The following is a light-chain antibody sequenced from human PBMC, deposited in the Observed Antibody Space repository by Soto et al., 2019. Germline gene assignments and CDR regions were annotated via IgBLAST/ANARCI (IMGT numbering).Light chain of an antibody. CDR2: VVS. J-gene: IGLJ1*01. CDR1: STDVGRYNL. CDR3: CSSAGSTAYV. Sequence: QSLLTQPASVSGSPGQSITISCTGTSTDVGRYNLVSGYQNPPVNAAKVIIYVVSQRTSGVSNRFSGSKSGNTDSLKISGLQAEDEADYFCCSSAGSTAYVCGPGTKGTVL. V-gene: IGLV2-23*02.